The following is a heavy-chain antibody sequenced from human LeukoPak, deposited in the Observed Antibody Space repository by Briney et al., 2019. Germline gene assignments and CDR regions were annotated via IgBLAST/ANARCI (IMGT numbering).Heavy chain of an antibody. D-gene: IGHD3-10*01. CDR1: GFTFSSYW. CDR3: ARDHYYYGSGSYYMF. J-gene: IGHJ4*02. CDR2: IKEDGSGK. Sequence: PGGSLRLSCAASGFTFSSYWMSLVRQAPGKGLEWVANIKEDGSGKYYVDSVKGRFTISRDNAKNSLYLQMNSLRAEDTAVYYCARDHYYYGSGSYYMFWGQGTLVTVSS. V-gene: IGHV3-7*03.